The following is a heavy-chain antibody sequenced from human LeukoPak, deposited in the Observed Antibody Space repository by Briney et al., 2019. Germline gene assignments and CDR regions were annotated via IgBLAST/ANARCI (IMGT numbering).Heavy chain of an antibody. CDR2: IYHSGST. V-gene: IGHV4-4*02. CDR3: ARGIRGSYCSGGSCYRNQFFDY. CDR1: GGSISSSNW. Sequence: SETLSLTCAVSGGSISSSNWWSWVRQPPGKGLEWIGEIYHSGSTNYNPSLKSRVTISVDKSKNQFSLKLSSVTAADTAVYYCARGIRGSYCSGGSCYRNQFFDYWGQGTLVTVSS. D-gene: IGHD2-15*01. J-gene: IGHJ4*02.